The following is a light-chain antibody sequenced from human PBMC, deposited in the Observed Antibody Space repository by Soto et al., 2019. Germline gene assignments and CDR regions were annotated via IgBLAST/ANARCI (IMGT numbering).Light chain of an antibody. CDR2: DVS. Sequence: QSALTQPASVSGSPGQSITISCTGTSSDGGGYNYVSWYQQHPGKAPKLMIYDVSNRPSGGANRFTCSKSGNTASLSISGLQAEDEAEYYCSSYTCSSTPVVFGGGTKLTVL. J-gene: IGLJ2*01. CDR3: SSYTCSSTPVV. V-gene: IGLV2-14*01. CDR1: SSDGGGYNY.